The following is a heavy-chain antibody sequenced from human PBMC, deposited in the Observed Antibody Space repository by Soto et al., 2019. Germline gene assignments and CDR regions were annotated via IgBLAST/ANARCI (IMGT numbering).Heavy chain of an antibody. CDR1: GLTFSNYA. CDR2: ISGSGCTT. D-gene: IGHD2-15*01. J-gene: IGHJ4*02. CDR3: AKGRGGSSYTSSGY. Sequence: GGSLRLSCAASGLTFSNYAMTWVRQAPGKGLEWVSIISGSGCTTYYADSVKGRFTISRDDSKNTLHLQMNSLRAEDTALYYCAKGRGGSSYTSSGYWGQGLLVTVSS. V-gene: IGHV3-23*01.